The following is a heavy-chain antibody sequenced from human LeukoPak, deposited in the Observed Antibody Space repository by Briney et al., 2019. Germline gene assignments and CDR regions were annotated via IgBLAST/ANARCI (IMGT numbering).Heavy chain of an antibody. J-gene: IGHJ4*02. CDR3: TTVYCSGDSCYYY. Sequence: RGCLRLSCAASGFTFSNAWMSWVRQAPGKGLAWVGRIKSKTDGGTTDYAAPVKGRFTISRDDPNNTLYLQVNSLKTEDTAVYYCTTVYCSGDSCYYYWGQGTLVTVSS. CDR1: GFTFSNAW. V-gene: IGHV3-15*01. CDR2: IKSKTDGGTT. D-gene: IGHD2-15*01.